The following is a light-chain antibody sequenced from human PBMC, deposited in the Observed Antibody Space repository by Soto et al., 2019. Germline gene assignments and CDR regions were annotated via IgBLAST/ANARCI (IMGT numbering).Light chain of an antibody. CDR2: DIS. V-gene: IGKV3D-15*01. CDR3: QQYNSWPLT. CDR1: QSVSSN. J-gene: IGKJ5*01. Sequence: ETVMTQSPATLSVSPGERATLSCRASQSVSSNLAWYQQKPGQPPRLLIYDISTRATGIPTRFSGSGSGTEFTLTISSLQSEDFAVYYCQQYNSWPLTFGGRTRLEIK.